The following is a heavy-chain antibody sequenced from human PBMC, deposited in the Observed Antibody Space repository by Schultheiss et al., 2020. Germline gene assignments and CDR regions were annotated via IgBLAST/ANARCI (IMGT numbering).Heavy chain of an antibody. J-gene: IGHJ4*02. CDR3: AKDVFGSPSGFDY. V-gene: IGHV3-23*01. Sequence: GGSLRLSCAASGFTFSSYAMSWVRQAPGRGLEWVSSISGRGGTTYYADSVKGRFTISRDNSKNTLDLQMNSLSAEDTAVYYCAKDVFGSPSGFDYWGQGTLVTVSS. D-gene: IGHD3-10*01. CDR1: GFTFSSYA. CDR2: ISGRGGTT.